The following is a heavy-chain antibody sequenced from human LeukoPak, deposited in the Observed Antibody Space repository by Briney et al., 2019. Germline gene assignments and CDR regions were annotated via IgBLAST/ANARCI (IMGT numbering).Heavy chain of an antibody. D-gene: IGHD3-22*01. CDR1: GDSISSYY. CDR2: IYYSGST. J-gene: IGHJ4*02. V-gene: IGHV4-59*01. Sequence: SETLSLTCTVSGDSISSYYWSWIRQPPGKGLEWIGYIYYSGSTNYNPSLKSRVTISVDTSKNQFSLKLSSVTAADTAVYYCARDRAHYDSSGFFDYWGQGTLVTVSS. CDR3: ARDRAHYDSSGFFDY.